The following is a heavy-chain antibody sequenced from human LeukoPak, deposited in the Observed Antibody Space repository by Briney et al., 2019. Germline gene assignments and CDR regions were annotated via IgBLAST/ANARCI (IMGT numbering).Heavy chain of an antibody. J-gene: IGHJ3*02. D-gene: IGHD3-9*01. CDR3: ARLRLIFLAFDI. V-gene: IGHV3-66*04. CDR2: IYSGGST. Sequence: TGGSLRLSCAASEFSVGSNYMTWVRQAPGKGLEWVSLIYSGGSTYYADSVKGRFTISRDNSKNTLYLQMNSLRAEDTAVYYCARLRLIFLAFDIWGQGTMVTVSS. CDR1: EFSVGSNY.